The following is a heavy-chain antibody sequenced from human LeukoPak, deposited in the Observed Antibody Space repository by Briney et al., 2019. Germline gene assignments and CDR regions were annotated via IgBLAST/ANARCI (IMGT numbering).Heavy chain of an antibody. J-gene: IGHJ4*02. V-gene: IGHV3-73*01. CDR1: GFTFSGPA. D-gene: IGHD4-17*01. Sequence: PGVSLRLSCAASGFTFSGPAIHWVRQASGKGLKWVGRIRSKANSYATSSAASVKGRFTISRDDSKNTAYLQMSSLKTEDTAVYYCTRDYGVLFDYWGQGTLVTVSS. CDR3: TRDYGVLFDY. CDR2: IRSKANSYAT.